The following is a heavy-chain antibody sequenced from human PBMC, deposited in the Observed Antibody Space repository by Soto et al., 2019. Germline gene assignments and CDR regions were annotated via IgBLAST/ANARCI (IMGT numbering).Heavy chain of an antibody. V-gene: IGHV1-3*01. Sequence: ASVKVSCKASGYIFINYAIHWVRQAPGQRLEWMGWINAGKGDTIYSQKFRDRITINRDTSASTAYMELGRLRPEDMAVYYCARGANWVDIWGQGTMVTVSS. CDR2: INAGKGDT. CDR1: GYIFINYA. J-gene: IGHJ3*02. D-gene: IGHD7-27*01. CDR3: ARGANWVDI.